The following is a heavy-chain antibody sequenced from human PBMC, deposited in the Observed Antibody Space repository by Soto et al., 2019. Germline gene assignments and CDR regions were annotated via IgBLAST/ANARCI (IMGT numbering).Heavy chain of an antibody. Sequence: LSLTCTVSGGSINSGDYYWSWIRQPPGKGLEWIGYIYYSGSTYHNPSLKSRINISVDTSKNQFSLKLSSVTAADTAVYYCATVPTYYYDRSGYANAFDMWGQGTMVTVSS. CDR3: ATVPTYYYDRSGYANAFDM. CDR1: GGSINSGDYY. V-gene: IGHV4-30-4*01. CDR2: IYYSGST. J-gene: IGHJ3*02. D-gene: IGHD3-22*01.